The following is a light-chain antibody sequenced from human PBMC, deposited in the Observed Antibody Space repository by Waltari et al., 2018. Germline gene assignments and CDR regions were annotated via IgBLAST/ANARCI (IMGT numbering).Light chain of an antibody. CDR1: SSAGGGYNY. Sequence: QSALTQPASVSGSPGQSITISCTGTSSAGGGYNYVSWYQHHPGKAPKLMIYDVSNRPSAVSDRFSGSKSGNTASLTISGLQAEDEADYYCSSYTRSSTWVFGGGTKLTVL. V-gene: IGLV2-14*03. CDR2: DVS. CDR3: SSYTRSSTWV. J-gene: IGLJ3*02.